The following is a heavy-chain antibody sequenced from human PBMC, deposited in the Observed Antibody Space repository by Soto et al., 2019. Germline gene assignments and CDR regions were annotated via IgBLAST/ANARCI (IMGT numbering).Heavy chain of an antibody. CDR3: ARGRNTVTTFEGYYYYYMDV. V-gene: IGHV4-59*01. D-gene: IGHD4-17*01. CDR1: GGSISSYY. Sequence: SETLSLTCTVSGGSISSYYWSWIRQPPGKGLEWIGYIYYSWSTNYNPALKSRVTISVDTSKNQFSLKLSSVTAADTAVYYCARGRNTVTTFEGYYYYYMDVWGKGTTVTVSS. CDR2: IYYSWST. J-gene: IGHJ6*03.